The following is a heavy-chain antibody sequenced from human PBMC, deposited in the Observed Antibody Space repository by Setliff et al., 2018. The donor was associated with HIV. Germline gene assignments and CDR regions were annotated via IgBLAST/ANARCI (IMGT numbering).Heavy chain of an antibody. Sequence: LSLTCAVYGGSFSGFYWGWIRQAPAKGLEWIGTLYDTGRTYYNPPLKSRVSIFVDTTKNEFSLTLRSVTAADTAVYFCVNSGYDGDYYYYYMDVWGKRTTVTVSS. D-gene: IGHD5-12*01. CDR2: LYDTGRT. CDR1: GGSFSGFY. V-gene: IGHV4-34*01. J-gene: IGHJ6*03. CDR3: VNSGYDGDYYYYYMDV.